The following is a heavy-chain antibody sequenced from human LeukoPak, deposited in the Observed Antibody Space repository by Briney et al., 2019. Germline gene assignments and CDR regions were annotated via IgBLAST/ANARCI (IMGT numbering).Heavy chain of an antibody. CDR3: ARAPGYCSSTSCYTRRFDY. CDR1: GGSFSGYY. CDR2: INHSGST. V-gene: IGHV4-34*01. D-gene: IGHD2-2*02. J-gene: IGHJ4*02. Sequence: PSETLSLTCAVYGGSFSGYYWSWIRQPPGKGLEWIGEINHSGSTNYNPSLKSRVTISVDTSKNQFSLKLSSVTAADTAVYHCARAPGYCSSTSCYTRRFDYWGQGTLVTVSS.